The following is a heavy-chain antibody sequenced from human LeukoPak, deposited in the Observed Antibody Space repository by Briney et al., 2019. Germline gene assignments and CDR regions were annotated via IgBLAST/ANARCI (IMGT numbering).Heavy chain of an antibody. Sequence: GGSLRLSCAASGFTFSTYAMHWVRQAPGKGLEWVAAISYDGSNKNYADSVKGRFTISRDNSENTLYLQMNSLRAEDTAVYYCARGVRIAVAGYIDYWGQGTLATVSS. J-gene: IGHJ4*02. CDR1: GFTFSTYA. D-gene: IGHD6-19*01. CDR3: ARGVRIAVAGYIDY. V-gene: IGHV3-30*04. CDR2: ISYDGSNK.